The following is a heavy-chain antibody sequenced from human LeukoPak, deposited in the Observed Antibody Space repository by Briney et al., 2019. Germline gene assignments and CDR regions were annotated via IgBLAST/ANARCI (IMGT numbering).Heavy chain of an antibody. V-gene: IGHV1-69*13. D-gene: IGHD3-10*01. Sequence: ASVKVYCKASGYTFSSYAISWVRQAPGQGLEWMGGIIPIFGTANYAQKFQGRVTITADESTSTAYMELSSLRSEDTAVYYCARGGGSGSQFYYYYGMDVWGKGTTVTVSS. CDR2: IIPIFGTA. CDR3: ARGGGSGSQFYYYYGMDV. CDR1: GYTFSSYA. J-gene: IGHJ6*04.